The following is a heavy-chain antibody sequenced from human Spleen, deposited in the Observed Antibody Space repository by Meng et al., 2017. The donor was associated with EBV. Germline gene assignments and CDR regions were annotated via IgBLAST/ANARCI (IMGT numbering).Heavy chain of an antibody. CDR3: ASTTTMTSFDY. Sequence: QRPESDPGRVEPSQTLPLTSAVSGGYISSGGHYWSWSRQPPGKVLEWIGYLYYSGSAYYNPSLKSRLTISVDTSKNQFSLKLTSVTAADTAVYYCASTTTMTSFDYWGQGTLVTVSS. CDR1: GGYISSGGHY. D-gene: IGHD4-17*01. J-gene: IGHJ4*02. V-gene: IGHV4-30-4*01. CDR2: LYYSGSA.